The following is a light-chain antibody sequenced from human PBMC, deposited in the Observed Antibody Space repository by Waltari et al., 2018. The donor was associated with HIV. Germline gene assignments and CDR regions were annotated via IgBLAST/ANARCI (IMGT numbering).Light chain of an antibody. J-gene: IGKJ1*01. V-gene: IGKV4-1*01. CDR2: WAS. Sequence: IVLTQSPDSLAVSLGERAPIHCKSSQSVLYSSNNKNYLAWYQQKPGQPPKLLIYWASTRESGVPDRFSGSGSGTDFTLTISSLQTEDVAVYYCQQYYSTPRTFGQGTKVEIK. CDR1: QSVLYSSNNKNY. CDR3: QQYYSTPRT.